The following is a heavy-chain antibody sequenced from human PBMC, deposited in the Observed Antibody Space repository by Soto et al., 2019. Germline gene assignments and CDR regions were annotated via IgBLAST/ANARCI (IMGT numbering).Heavy chain of an antibody. D-gene: IGHD6-6*01. CDR3: ARDGARYSSSYYFDY. Sequence: EVQLVESGGGLVKPGGSLRLSCAASGFTFSSYSMNWVCQAPGKGLEWVSSISSSSSYIYYADSVKGRFTISRDNAKNSLYLQMNSLRAEDTAVYYCARDGARYSSSYYFDYWGQGTLVTVSS. CDR1: GFTFSSYS. J-gene: IGHJ4*02. CDR2: ISSSSSYI. V-gene: IGHV3-21*01.